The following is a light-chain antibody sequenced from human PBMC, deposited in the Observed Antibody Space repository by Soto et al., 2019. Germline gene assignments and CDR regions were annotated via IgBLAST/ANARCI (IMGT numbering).Light chain of an antibody. CDR2: GAS. V-gene: IGKV3-15*01. CDR3: QQRSNWPLT. J-gene: IGKJ4*01. CDR1: QSVSSN. Sequence: EIVMTQSPATLSVSPGERATLSCRASQSVSSNLAWYQQKPGQAPRLLIYGASTRATGIPARFSGSGSGTDFTLTISSLEPADFAVYYCQQRSNWPLTFGGGTKVDI.